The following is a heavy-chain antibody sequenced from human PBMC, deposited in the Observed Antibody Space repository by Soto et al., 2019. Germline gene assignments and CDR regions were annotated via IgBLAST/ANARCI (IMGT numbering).Heavy chain of an antibody. D-gene: IGHD4-17*01. CDR3: ARGSDYMYFDY. CDR2: IYYSGST. J-gene: IGHJ4*02. CDR1: VGSISIYY. V-gene: IGHV4-59*01. Sequence: AETLSVNCTFSVGSISIYYWSWIRQPPGKGLEWIGYIYYSGSTNYNPSLKSRVTISVDTSKNQFSLKLNSVTAADTAVYYCARGSDYMYFDYWGQGTLFTVSS.